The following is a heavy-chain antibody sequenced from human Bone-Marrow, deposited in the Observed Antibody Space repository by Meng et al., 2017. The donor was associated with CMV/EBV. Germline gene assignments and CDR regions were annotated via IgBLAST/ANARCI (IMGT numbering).Heavy chain of an antibody. CDR2: INSDGSST. CDR3: AKLYDFWSGYPEDY. V-gene: IGHV3-74*01. CDR1: GFTFSSYW. D-gene: IGHD3-3*01. Sequence: GESLKISCAASGFTFSSYWMHWVRQAPGKGLVWVSRINSDGSSTSYADSVKGRFTISRDNSKNTLYLQMNSLRAEDTAVYYCAKLYDFWSGYPEDYWGQGTLVTVSS. J-gene: IGHJ4*02.